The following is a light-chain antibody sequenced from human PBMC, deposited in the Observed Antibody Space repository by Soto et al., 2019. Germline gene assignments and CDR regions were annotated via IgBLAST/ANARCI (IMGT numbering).Light chain of an antibody. CDR3: AAWDDSLSGAYV. Sequence: QSALTQPASASGTPGQRVTISCSGSSSNIGSNYVYWYQQLPGTAPKLLIYRNNQRPSGVPDRFSGSKSGTSASLAISGPGSENEADYYCAAWDDSLSGAYVFGMGTKFPVL. V-gene: IGLV1-47*01. CDR2: RNN. CDR1: SSNIGSNY. J-gene: IGLJ1*01.